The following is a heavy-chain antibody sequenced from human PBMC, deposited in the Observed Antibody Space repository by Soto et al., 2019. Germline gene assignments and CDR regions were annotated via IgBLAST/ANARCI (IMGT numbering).Heavy chain of an antibody. CDR2: INADNGDT. CDR3: ARELQGLYYFDF. J-gene: IGHJ4*02. Sequence: ASVKVSCKTYGYTFTSYAIHWVRHAPGQRLEWMGWINADNGDTRYSQKFSGRVTITRDTSANTAFMELSSLRSEDTAMYYCARELQGLYYFDFWGQGTLVTVSS. D-gene: IGHD4-4*01. V-gene: IGHV1-3*01. CDR1: GYTFTSYA.